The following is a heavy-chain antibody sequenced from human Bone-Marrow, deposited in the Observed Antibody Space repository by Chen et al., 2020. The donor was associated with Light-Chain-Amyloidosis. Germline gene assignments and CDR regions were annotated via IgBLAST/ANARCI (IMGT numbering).Heavy chain of an antibody. J-gene: IGHJ3*01. CDR3: ARGGLDHAFDV. CDR2: INNDGSGT. V-gene: IGHV3-74*01. D-gene: IGHD3-9*01. CDR1: GFTFTTYW. Sequence: EVQLVESGGGLVQPGGSLRLSCSASGFTFTTYWMHWVRQAPGRGRVWVSRINNDGSGTLYADSLKGRFTVSRDNARNTLYLQMNSLGAEDTAVYYCARGGLDHAFDVWGQGTRVTVSS.